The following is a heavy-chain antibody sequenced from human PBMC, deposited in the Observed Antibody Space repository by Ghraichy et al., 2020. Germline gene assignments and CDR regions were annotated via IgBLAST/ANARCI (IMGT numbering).Heavy chain of an antibody. CDR1: GGTFSSYA. V-gene: IGHV1-69*13. CDR2: IIPIFGTA. CDR3: ARDRGIAAPREFDD. D-gene: IGHD6-13*01. Sequence: SVKVSCKASGGTFSSYAISWVRQAPGQGLEWMGGIIPIFGTAKYAQKFQGRVTITADESTSTAYMELSSLRSEDTAVHYCARDRGIAAPREFDDWGQGTLVTVSS. J-gene: IGHJ4*02.